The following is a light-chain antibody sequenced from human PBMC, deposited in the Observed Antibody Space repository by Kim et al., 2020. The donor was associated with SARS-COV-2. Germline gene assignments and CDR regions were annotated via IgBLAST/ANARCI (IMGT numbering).Light chain of an antibody. CDR1: KLGDKY. V-gene: IGLV3-1*01. CDR2: QDR. Sequence: SYELTQPPSVSVSPGQTASITCSGDKLGDKYACWYQQKPGQSPVLVIYQDRKRPSAIPERFSGFNFGNPATLTISGTQAMDYADYYCQAWDSSTVVYGGG. CDR3: QAWDSSTVV. J-gene: IGLJ2*01.